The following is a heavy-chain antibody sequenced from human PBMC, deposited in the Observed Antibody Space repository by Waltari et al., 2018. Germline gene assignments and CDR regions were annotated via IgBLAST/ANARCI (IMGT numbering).Heavy chain of an antibody. CDR1: GFTFSDFW. CDR2: INPSGGST. V-gene: IGHV3-74*01. D-gene: IGHD3-16*01. Sequence: EVQLVESGGGLVQPGGSLRLSCAASGFTFSDFWMHWVRQVPGKGLVWVSKINPSGGSTHYADSVKGRFTISRDNGKNTLYLQMNSLRAEDTAVYYCTRDYWGTCDYWGQGTLVPVSS. CDR3: TRDYWGTCDY. J-gene: IGHJ4*02.